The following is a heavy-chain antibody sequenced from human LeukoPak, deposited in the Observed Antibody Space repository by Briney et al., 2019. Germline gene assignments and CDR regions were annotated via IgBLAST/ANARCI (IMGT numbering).Heavy chain of an antibody. J-gene: IGHJ5*02. CDR1: GFTFSSYA. V-gene: IGHV3-23*01. Sequence: GGSLRLSCAASGFTFSSYAMSWVRQAPGKGLEWVSAISGSGGSTYYADSVKGRFTISRDNSKNTLYLQMNSLRTEDTAIYYCTTHDYYSGWSAWGQGTLVTVSS. CDR2: ISGSGGST. CDR3: TTHDYYSGWSA. D-gene: IGHD6-19*01.